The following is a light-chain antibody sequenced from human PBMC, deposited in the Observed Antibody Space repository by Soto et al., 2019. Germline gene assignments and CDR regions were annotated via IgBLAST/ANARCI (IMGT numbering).Light chain of an antibody. V-gene: IGKV3-20*01. CDR3: QQYGSSPIT. CDR2: AAS. J-gene: IGKJ5*01. Sequence: EIVLTQSPGTLSLSPGERATLSCRASQSVSSNFLAWYQQKPGQAPRLLIYAASSRATGIPVRFSGSGSGTGFTLTISRLEPEDFAVYYCQQYGSSPITFGQGTRLEIK. CDR1: QSVSSNF.